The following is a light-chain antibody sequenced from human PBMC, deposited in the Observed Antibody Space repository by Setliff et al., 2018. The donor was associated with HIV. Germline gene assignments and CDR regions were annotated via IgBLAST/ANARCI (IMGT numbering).Light chain of an antibody. CDR2: EVS. CDR1: SGDVGRYNL. J-gene: IGLJ3*02. Sequence: QSALAQPASVSGSPGQSITISCTGTSGDVGRYNLVSWYQQQPGKAPKLLIYEVSNRPSGVSDRFSGSKSGNTASLTISGLQPEDEADYYCSSYTTTSTRVFGGGTKVTVL. V-gene: IGLV2-14*02. CDR3: SSYTTTSTRV.